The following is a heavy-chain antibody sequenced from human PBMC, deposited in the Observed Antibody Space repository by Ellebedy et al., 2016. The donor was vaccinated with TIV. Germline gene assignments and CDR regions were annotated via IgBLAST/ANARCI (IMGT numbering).Heavy chain of an antibody. V-gene: IGHV3-48*02. J-gene: IGHJ4*02. D-gene: IGHD6-13*01. CDR1: GFTLINYS. CDR3: ASSYSSSWYYFDS. CDR2: ITSSSSMI. Sequence: GGSLRLSCAASGFTLINYSMNWVRQAPGKGLEWVSYITSSSSMIHYADSVKGRFTISRDNAKNSLYLQMNSLRDEDTAVYYCASSYSSSWYYFDSWGQGTLVTVSS.